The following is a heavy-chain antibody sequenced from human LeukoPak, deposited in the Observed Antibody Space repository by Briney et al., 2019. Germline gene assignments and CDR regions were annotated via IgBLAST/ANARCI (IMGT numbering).Heavy chain of an antibody. V-gene: IGHV3-21*01. J-gene: IGHJ4*02. CDR3: ARGTYYYDSSGYLPRI. CDR1: GFTFSSYS. CDR2: ISSSSSYI. Sequence: GGSLRLSCAASGFTFSSYSMNWVRQAPGKGLEWVSSISSSSSYIYYADSVKGRFTISRDNAKNSLYLQMNSLRAEDTAVYYCARGTYYYDSSGYLPRIWGQGTLVTVSS. D-gene: IGHD3-22*01.